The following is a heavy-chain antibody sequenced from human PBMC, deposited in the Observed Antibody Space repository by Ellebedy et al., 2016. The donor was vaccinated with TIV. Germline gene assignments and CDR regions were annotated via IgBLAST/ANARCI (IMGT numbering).Heavy chain of an antibody. CDR3: ARGGYGRPFDC. CDR1: GFTFSNYW. D-gene: IGHD5-12*01. CDR2: IKQDGSEK. J-gene: IGHJ4*02. Sequence: GESLKISCAASGFTFSNYWMKWVRQAPGKGLEWVANIKQDGSEKYYVDSVKGRFTISRDNAKNSLFLKMNSLRVEATAVYFCARGGYGRPFDCWGQGTLVTVSS. V-gene: IGHV3-7*03.